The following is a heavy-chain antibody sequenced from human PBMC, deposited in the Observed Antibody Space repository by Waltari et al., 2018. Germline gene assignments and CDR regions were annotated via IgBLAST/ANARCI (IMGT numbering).Heavy chain of an antibody. CDR2: INEDGTRQ. CDR1: GCTWRNRW. Sequence: EVQLVESGGGLVQPGGSRRLSCTASGCTWRNRWMHWIRQTPGKGLEWVAIINEDGTRQSYVDSVKGRFTISSDNTKNSLYLQMDSLRADDTGLYYCVKGGNRRFDPWGHGTLVTVSS. D-gene: IGHD2-15*01. V-gene: IGHV3-7*01. J-gene: IGHJ5*02. CDR3: VKGGNRRFDP.